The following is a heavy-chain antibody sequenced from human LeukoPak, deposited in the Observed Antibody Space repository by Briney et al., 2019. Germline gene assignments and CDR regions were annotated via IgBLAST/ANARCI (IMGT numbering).Heavy chain of an antibody. D-gene: IGHD3-22*01. CDR3: AASEGNYYDSSGYYSVPIDY. J-gene: IGHJ4*02. Sequence: SETLSLTCAVYGGSFSGYYLSWIRQPPGKGLEWIGEINHSGSTNYNPSLKSRVTISVDTSKNQFSLKLSSVTAADTAVYYCAASEGNYYDSSGYYSVPIDYWGQGTLVTVSS. CDR1: GGSFSGYY. V-gene: IGHV4-34*01. CDR2: INHSGST.